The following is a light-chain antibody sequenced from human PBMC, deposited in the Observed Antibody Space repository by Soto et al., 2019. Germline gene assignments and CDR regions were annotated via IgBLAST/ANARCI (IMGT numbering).Light chain of an antibody. V-gene: IGKV3-11*01. CDR2: DAS. Sequence: ETVLTQSPATLSLSPGERATLSCRASQSVSSYLAWYQQKPGQAPRLLIYDASNRAAGIPARFSGCGSGTDFTLIISSLEPEDFAVYYCQQRSKWPRTFGQGTKVDIK. J-gene: IGKJ1*01. CDR1: QSVSSY. CDR3: QQRSKWPRT.